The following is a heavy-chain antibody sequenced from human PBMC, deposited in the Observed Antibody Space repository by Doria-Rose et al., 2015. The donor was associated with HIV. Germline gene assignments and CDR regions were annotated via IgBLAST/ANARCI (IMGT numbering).Heavy chain of an antibody. CDR3: TKSYNNFWSGSYYDY. CDR1: VFTFAYLA. Sequence: GRSLRLSFRVFVFTFAYLAINWVRQAPGKGLEWLGFIRSKAYGGTTEYAASLKDRFTISRDDSNTIAYLHMNSLKTEDTAVYFCTKSYNNFWSGSYYDYWGPGTLVTVSS. J-gene: IGHJ4*02. D-gene: IGHD3-3*01. CDR2: IRSKAYGGTT. V-gene: IGHV3-49*04.